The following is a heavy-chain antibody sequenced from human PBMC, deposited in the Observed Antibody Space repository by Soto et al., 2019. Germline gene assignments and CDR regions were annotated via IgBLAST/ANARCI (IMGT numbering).Heavy chain of an antibody. CDR1: GFTFSSYG. CDR2: ISYDGSNK. D-gene: IGHD6-13*01. V-gene: IGHV3-30*18. J-gene: IGHJ4*02. CDR3: AKPTAVAEEFEY. Sequence: GGSLRLSCAASGFTFSSYGMHWVRQAPGKGLEWVAVISYDGSNKYYADSVQGRFTISRDNSKNTLYLQMNRLTPTATVAYYCAKPTAVAEEFEYWGQGPLVTVSS.